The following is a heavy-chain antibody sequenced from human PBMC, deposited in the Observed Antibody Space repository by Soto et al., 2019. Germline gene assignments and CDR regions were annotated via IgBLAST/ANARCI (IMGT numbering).Heavy chain of an antibody. Sequence: PGGSLRLSCAASGFTFSSYGMHWVRQAPGKGLEWVAVIWYDGSNKYYADSVKGRFTISRDNSKNTLYLQMNSLRAEDTAVYYCARDLGPAAMVYYYGMDVWGQGTTVTVSS. D-gene: IGHD2-2*01. CDR2: IWYDGSNK. CDR3: ARDLGPAAMVYYYGMDV. J-gene: IGHJ6*02. CDR1: GFTFSSYG. V-gene: IGHV3-33*01.